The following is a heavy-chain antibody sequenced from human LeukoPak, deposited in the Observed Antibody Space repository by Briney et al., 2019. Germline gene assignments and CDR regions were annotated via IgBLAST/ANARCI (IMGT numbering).Heavy chain of an antibody. CDR3: ARHGRYTAIEYLDY. V-gene: IGHV5-10-1*01. CDR1: GYNFTNYW. CDR2: IDPSDSYT. J-gene: IGHJ4*02. Sequence: GESLKISCKGSGYNFTNYWISWVRQMPGKGLEWMGRIDPSDSYTNYSPSFQGHVTISTDKSISTAYLQWNSLKASDTAMYYCARHGRYTAIEYLDYWGQGTLVTVSS. D-gene: IGHD5-18*01.